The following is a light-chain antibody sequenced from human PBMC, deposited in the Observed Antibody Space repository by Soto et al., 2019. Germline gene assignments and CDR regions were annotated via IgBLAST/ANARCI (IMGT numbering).Light chain of an antibody. V-gene: IGKV3-15*01. CDR1: QSVSSN. Sequence: EIVMTQSPATLSVSPGERATLSCRASQSVSSNLAGYQQKPGQPPRLLIYGASTRATGIPARFSGSVSGTEFTLTISSLQSGDFAVYYCQQYNNSPRTFGQGTKGEIK. CDR3: QQYNNSPRT. CDR2: GAS. J-gene: IGKJ1*01.